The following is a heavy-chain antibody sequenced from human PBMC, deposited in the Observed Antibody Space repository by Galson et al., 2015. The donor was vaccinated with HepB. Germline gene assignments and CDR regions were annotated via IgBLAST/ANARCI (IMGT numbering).Heavy chain of an antibody. J-gene: IGHJ4*02. V-gene: IGHV3-48*01. Sequence: SLRLSCAASGFTFSSYSMNWVRQAPGKGLEWVSYISSSSSTIYYADSVKGRFTISRDNAKNSLYLQMNSLRAEDTAVYYCARDPRRNYDFWSGYLAYFDYWGQGTLVTVSS. CDR1: GFTFSSYS. D-gene: IGHD3-3*01. CDR3: ARDPRRNYDFWSGYLAYFDY. CDR2: ISSSSSTI.